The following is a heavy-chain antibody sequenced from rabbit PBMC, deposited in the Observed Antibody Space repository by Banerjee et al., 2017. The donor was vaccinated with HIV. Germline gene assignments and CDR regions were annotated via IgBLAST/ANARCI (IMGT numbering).Heavy chain of an antibody. Sequence: QEQLVESGGGLVQPEGSLTLTCKASRFSFSDRDVMCWVRQAPGKGLEWIACIYAGGSGNTYSATWAKGRFTISKASSTTVTLQMTSLTVADTATYFCARDSGTSFSTYGMDLWGQGTLVTVS. CDR2: IYAGGSGNT. CDR3: ARDSGTSFSTYGMDL. CDR1: RFSFSDRDV. D-gene: IGHD8-1*01. V-gene: IGHV1S45*01. J-gene: IGHJ6*01.